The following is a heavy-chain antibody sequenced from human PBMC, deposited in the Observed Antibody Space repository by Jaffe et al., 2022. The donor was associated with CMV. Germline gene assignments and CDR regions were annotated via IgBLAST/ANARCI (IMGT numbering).Heavy chain of an antibody. V-gene: IGHV3-30*03. J-gene: IGHJ4*02. CDR2: ISYDGSNK. D-gene: IGHD6-13*01. CDR3: AGSSSWYPPPI. Sequence: QVQLVESGGGVVQPGRSLRLSCAASGFTFSSYGMHWVRQAPGKGLEWVAVISYDGSNKYYADSVKGRFTISRDNSKNTLYLQMNSLRAEDTAVYYCAGSSSWYPPPIWGQGTLVTVSS. CDR1: GFTFSSYG.